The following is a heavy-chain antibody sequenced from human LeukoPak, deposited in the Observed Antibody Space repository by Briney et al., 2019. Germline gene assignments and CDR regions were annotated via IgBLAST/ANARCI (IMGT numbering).Heavy chain of an antibody. CDR3: AREREDSYYFDY. Sequence: ASVKVSCKASGYSFTSHYMHWVRQAPGQGLEWLGLINPSGSSTLYAQKFQGRVTMTRDTSTRTVYMEMSSLTSEDTALYYCAREREDSYYFDYWGQGTLVTVSS. V-gene: IGHV1-46*01. D-gene: IGHD5-18*01. CDR1: GYSFTSHY. J-gene: IGHJ4*02. CDR2: INPSGSST.